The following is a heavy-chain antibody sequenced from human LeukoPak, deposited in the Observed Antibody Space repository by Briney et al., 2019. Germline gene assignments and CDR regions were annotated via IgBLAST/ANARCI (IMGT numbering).Heavy chain of an antibody. Sequence: PGGSLRLSCAASGFTFSSYAMSWVRQAPGKGLEWVSVINSNGGRTYYADSVKGRFTISRDNSKNTLYLQMNRLRDEDTALFYCAKEVKDTGYYHLDNWGQGTLVTVSS. CDR2: INSNGGRT. J-gene: IGHJ4*02. CDR1: GFTFSSYA. CDR3: AKEVKDTGYYHLDN. D-gene: IGHD3-3*01. V-gene: IGHV3-23*01.